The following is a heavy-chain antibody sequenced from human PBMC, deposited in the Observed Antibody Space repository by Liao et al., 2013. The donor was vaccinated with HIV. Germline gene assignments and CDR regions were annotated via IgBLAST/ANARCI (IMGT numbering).Heavy chain of an antibody. Sequence: QLQLQESGPGLVKPSETLSLNCSVSGGSMSNSYWELDPAVPRGRDWSGLGYTFSSGTTNYNPSLKSRVTISVDTSKNQFSLKLRSVTAADTAVYYCARGLWSGSSPSGLPGGQGTRWSPSPQ. CDR1: GGSMSNSY. CDR3: ARGLWSGSSPSGLP. V-gene: IGHV4-59*01. J-gene: IGHJ4*02. CDR2: TFSSGTT. D-gene: IGHD3-3*01.